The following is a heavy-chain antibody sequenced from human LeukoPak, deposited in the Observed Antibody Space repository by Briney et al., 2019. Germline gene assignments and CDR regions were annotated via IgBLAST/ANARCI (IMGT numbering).Heavy chain of an antibody. Sequence: GGSLRLSCAASGFTFSNYDMHWVRQFTDKRLEWVSGIGMAAVTYYPGSVKGRFTISRENAKNSLYLEMSSLRAGDTAVYYCARRRGNSRSYSDAFDIWGQGTTVTVSS. D-gene: IGHD3-10*01. J-gene: IGHJ3*02. V-gene: IGHV3-13*04. CDR2: IGMAAVT. CDR1: GFTFSNYD. CDR3: ARRRGNSRSYSDAFDI.